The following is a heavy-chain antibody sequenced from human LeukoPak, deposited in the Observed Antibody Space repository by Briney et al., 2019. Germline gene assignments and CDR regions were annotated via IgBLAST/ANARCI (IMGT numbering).Heavy chain of an antibody. CDR3: AKGPLVDY. CDR2: ISYDGSNK. D-gene: IGHD1-26*01. Sequence: GGSLRLSCAASGFTFSSYGMHWVRQAPGKGLEWVAVISYDGSNKYYADSVKGRFTISRDNSKNTLYLQMNSLRAGDTAVYYCAKGPLVDYWGQGTLVTVSS. J-gene: IGHJ4*02. CDR1: GFTFSSYG. V-gene: IGHV3-30*18.